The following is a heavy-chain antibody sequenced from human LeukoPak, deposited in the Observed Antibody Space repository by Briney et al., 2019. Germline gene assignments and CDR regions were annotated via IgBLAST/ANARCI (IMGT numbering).Heavy chain of an antibody. CDR2: MNPNSGNT. CDR1: GYTFTSYD. CDR3: ARDGHYYDSSGYYSLVEY. D-gene: IGHD3-22*01. V-gene: IGHV1-8*01. Sequence: GASVKVSCKASGYTFTSYDINWVRQATGQGLEWMGWMNPNSGNTGYAQKFQGRVTMTRDTSISTAYMELSRLRSDDTAVYYCARDGHYYDSSGYYSLVEYWGQGTLVTVSS. J-gene: IGHJ4*02.